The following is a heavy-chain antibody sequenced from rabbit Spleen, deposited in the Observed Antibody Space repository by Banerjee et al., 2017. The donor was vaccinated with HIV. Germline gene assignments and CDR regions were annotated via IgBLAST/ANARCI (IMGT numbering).Heavy chain of an antibody. Sequence: QSLEESGGDLVKPGASLTLTCTASGVSFSGSSYMCWVRQAPGKGLEWIACIDIGSSGFTYFATWAKGRFTCSKTSSTTVTLQMTRLTAADTATYFCARDTSSSFSSYGMDLWGQGTLVTV. CDR2: IDIGSSGFT. J-gene: IGHJ6*01. V-gene: IGHV1S40*01. D-gene: IGHD1-1*01. CDR1: GVSFSGSSY. CDR3: ARDTSSSFSSYGMDL.